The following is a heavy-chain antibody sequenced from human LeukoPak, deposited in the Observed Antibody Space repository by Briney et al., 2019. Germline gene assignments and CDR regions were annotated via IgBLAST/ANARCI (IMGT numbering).Heavy chain of an antibody. J-gene: IGHJ3*02. V-gene: IGHV3-48*03. D-gene: IGHD2-15*01. Sequence: PGGSLRLSCAASGFAFSSYEMIWVRQAPGKGLEWLSYIGSSGSTKYYADSVKGRFTISRDNAENSLSLQMNSLRAEDTAVFYCSRTGYFDIWGQGTMVTVSS. CDR1: GFAFSSYE. CDR2: IGSSGSTK. CDR3: SRTGYFDI.